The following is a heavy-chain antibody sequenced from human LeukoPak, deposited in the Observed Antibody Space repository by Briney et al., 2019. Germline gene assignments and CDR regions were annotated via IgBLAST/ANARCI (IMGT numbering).Heavy chain of an antibody. V-gene: IGHV4-34*01. CDR3: ARGRGWFQKYFDY. D-gene: IGHD6-19*01. J-gene: IGHJ4*02. Sequence: SETLSLTCAVYGGSFSGYYWSWIRQPPGKGLEWIGEINHSGSTNYNPSLKSRVTISVDTSKNQFSLKLSSVTAADTAVYHCARGRGWFQKYFDYWGQGTLVTVSS. CDR2: INHSGST. CDR1: GGSFSGYY.